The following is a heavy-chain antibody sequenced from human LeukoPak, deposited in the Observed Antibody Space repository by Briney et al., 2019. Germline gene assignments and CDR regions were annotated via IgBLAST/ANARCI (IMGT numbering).Heavy chain of an antibody. J-gene: IGHJ5*02. D-gene: IGHD5-12*01. CDR3: ARDSVVATIVDWFDP. CDR1: GFTFSSYS. V-gene: IGHV3-21*01. Sequence: GGSLRLSCAASGFTFSSYSMNWVRQAPGKGLEWVSSISSSSYIYYADSVKGRFTISRDNAKNSLYLQMNSLRAEDTAVYYCARDSVVATIVDWFDPWGQGTLVTVSS. CDR2: ISSSSYI.